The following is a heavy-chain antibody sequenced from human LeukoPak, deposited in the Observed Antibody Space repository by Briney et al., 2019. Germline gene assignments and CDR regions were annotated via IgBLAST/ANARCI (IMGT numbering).Heavy chain of an antibody. D-gene: IGHD3-9*01. V-gene: IGHV4-34*01. J-gene: IGHJ6*02. CDR3: ATEAGIRYFDWLHRYYYGMDV. CDR1: GGSFSGYY. CDR2: INHSGST. Sequence: SETLSLTCAVYGGSFSGYYWSWIRQPPGKGLQWIGEINHSGSTNYNPSLKSRVTISVDTSKNQFSLKLSSVTAADTAVYYCATEAGIRYFDWLHRYYYGMDVWGQGTTVTVSS.